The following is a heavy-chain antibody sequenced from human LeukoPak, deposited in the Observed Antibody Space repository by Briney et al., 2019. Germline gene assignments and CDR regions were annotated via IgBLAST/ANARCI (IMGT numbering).Heavy chain of an antibody. CDR2: ISYSGSS. CDR3: ARFSADTGMVDDY. CDR1: LGYIRNTY. D-gene: IGHD5-18*01. Sequence: SETLSHTFTVHLGYIRNTYCGSIRQPPGKGLEWIGYISYSGSSNYNPSLKSRATISLDTSKSQFSLKLSSLTAEDTAVYCCARFSADTGMVDDYWGQGTLVTVSS. V-gene: IGHV4-59*01. J-gene: IGHJ4*02.